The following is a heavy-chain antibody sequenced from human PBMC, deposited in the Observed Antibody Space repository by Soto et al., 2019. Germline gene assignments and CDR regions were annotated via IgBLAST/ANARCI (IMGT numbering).Heavy chain of an antibody. Sequence: QVQLVQSGAEVKKPGASVKVSCKASGYTFTGYYMHWVRQAPGRGLEWMGWINPNSGGTNYAQKFQGWVTMTRDTSISTAYMELSRLRSDDTAVYYCAREDSSSSGGYFDYWGQGTLVTVSS. CDR1: GYTFTGYY. CDR3: AREDSSSSGGYFDY. CDR2: INPNSGGT. V-gene: IGHV1-2*04. J-gene: IGHJ4*02. D-gene: IGHD6-6*01.